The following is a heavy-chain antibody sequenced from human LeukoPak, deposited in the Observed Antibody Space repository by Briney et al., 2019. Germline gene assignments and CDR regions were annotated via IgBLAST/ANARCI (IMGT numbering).Heavy chain of an antibody. V-gene: IGHV3-48*01. CDR2: ISSSSSTI. CDR3: ARTLVGATRPYYFDY. J-gene: IGHJ4*02. D-gene: IGHD1-26*01. Sequence: GGSLRLSCAASGFTFSSCSMNWVRQAPGKGLEWVSYISSSSSTIYYADSVKGRFTISRDNAKNSLYLQMNSLRAEDTAVYYCARTLVGATRPYYFDYWGQGTLVTVSS. CDR1: GFTFSSCS.